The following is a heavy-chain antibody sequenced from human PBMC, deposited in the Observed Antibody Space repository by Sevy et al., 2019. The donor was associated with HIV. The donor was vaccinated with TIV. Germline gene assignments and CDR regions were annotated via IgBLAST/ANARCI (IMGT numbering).Heavy chain of an antibody. CDR3: ARAYQYYYYGMDV. J-gene: IGHJ6*02. CDR2: IYYSGNT. CDR1: GDSISGYY. V-gene: IGHV4-59*01. D-gene: IGHD3-10*01. Sequence: SETLSLTCTVSGDSISGYYWSWIRQPPGKGLEWLGYIYYSGNTNYNPSLKSRVTISVDTSKNQCSLKLSSVTATDTVIYYCARAYQYYYYGMDVWGQGTTVTVSS.